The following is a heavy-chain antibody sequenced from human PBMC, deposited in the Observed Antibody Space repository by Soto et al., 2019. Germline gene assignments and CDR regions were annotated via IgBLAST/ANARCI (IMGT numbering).Heavy chain of an antibody. D-gene: IGHD5-12*01. Sequence: PSETLSLTCTVSGGSISSGGYYWCWIRQHPGKGLEWIGYIYYSGSTYYNPSLKSRVTISVDTSKNQFSLKLSSVTAADTAVYYCARVHILGRTYYYYYMDVWGKGTTITVSS. CDR1: GGSISSGGYY. CDR2: IYYSGST. CDR3: ARVHILGRTYYYYYMDV. J-gene: IGHJ6*03. V-gene: IGHV4-31*03.